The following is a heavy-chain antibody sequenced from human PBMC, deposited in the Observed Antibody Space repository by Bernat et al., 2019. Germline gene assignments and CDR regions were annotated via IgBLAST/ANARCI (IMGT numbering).Heavy chain of an antibody. V-gene: IGHV3-7*04. Sequence: EVQLLESGGGLVQPGGSLRLSCAASGFTFSSYAMSWVRQAPGKGLEWVANIKQDGSEKYYVDSVKGRFTISRDNAKNSLYLQMNSLRAEDTAVYYCARDADGMDVWGQGTTVTVSS. CDR3: ARDADGMDV. CDR1: GFTFSSYA. CDR2: IKQDGSEK. J-gene: IGHJ6*02.